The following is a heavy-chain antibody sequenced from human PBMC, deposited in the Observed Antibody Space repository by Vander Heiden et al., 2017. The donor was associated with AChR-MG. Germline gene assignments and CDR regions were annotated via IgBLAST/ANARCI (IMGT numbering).Heavy chain of an antibody. CDR1: GGTFSSYA. V-gene: IGHV1-69*01. J-gene: IGHJ2*01. CDR2: IIPIFGTA. D-gene: IGHD3-22*01. Sequence: QVQLVQSGAEVKKPGSSVKVSCKASGGTFSSYAISWVLQAPGQGLEWMGVIIPIFGTANYAQTFQGRVTITADESTSTAYMELSSLRSEDTAVYYCARRGDSSGYYYIDWYFDLWGRGTLVTVSS. CDR3: ARRGDSSGYYYIDWYFDL.